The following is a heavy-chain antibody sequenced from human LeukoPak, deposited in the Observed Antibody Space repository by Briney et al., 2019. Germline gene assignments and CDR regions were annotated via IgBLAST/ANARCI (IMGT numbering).Heavy chain of an antibody. Sequence: PSETLSLTCAVYGGSFSNYYWSWIRQPPGKGLEWIGEINHSGSTNYNPSLKSRVTISVDTSKNQFSLNLRSVTAADTAVYYCARRNYDVHWYFDLWGRGTLVTVSS. CDR3: ARRNYDVHWYFDL. CDR1: GGSFSNYY. CDR2: INHSGST. D-gene: IGHD3-22*01. V-gene: IGHV4-34*01. J-gene: IGHJ2*01.